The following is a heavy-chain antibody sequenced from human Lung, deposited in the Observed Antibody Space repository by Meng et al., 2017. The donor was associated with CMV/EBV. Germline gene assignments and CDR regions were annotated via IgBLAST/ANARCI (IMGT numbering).Heavy chain of an antibody. CDR3: VRGTLRFLEWFEGGWFDP. CDR1: GYAFTTYW. J-gene: IGHJ5*02. Sequence: GESXKISCKTSGYAFTTYWVGWVRQKPGKGLEWMGIINPADSNTRYSPSFQGQVTISADKSTSTAYLQWSSLRASDTAMYYCVRGTLRFLEWFEGGWFDPXSQGXPVTVSS. CDR2: INPADSNT. D-gene: IGHD3-3*01. V-gene: IGHV5-51*01.